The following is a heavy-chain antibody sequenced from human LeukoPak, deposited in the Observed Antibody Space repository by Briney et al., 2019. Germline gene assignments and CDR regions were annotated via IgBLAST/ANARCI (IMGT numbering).Heavy chain of an antibody. V-gene: IGHV1-69*05. D-gene: IGHD2-2*01. Sequence: ASVKVSCKASGGTFSSYAISWLRQAPGQGLEWMGGIIPIFGTANYAQKFQGRVTITTDESTSTAYMELSSLRSEDTAVYYCARDIVVVPAAIGGAFDIWGQGTMVTVSS. J-gene: IGHJ3*02. CDR2: IIPIFGTA. CDR3: ARDIVVVPAAIGGAFDI. CDR1: GGTFSSYA.